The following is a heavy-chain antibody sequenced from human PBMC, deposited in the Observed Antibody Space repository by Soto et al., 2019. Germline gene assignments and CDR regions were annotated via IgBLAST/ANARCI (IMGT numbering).Heavy chain of an antibody. V-gene: IGHV1-69*13. CDR1: GGTFSSYA. CDR3: ARAQVAALRGYYFDY. J-gene: IGHJ4*02. CDR2: IIPIFGTA. D-gene: IGHD6-19*01. Sequence: SVKVSCKASGGTFSSYAISWVRQAPGQGLEWMGGIIPIFGTANYAQKFQGRVTITADESTSTAYMELSSLRSEDTAVYYCARAQVAALRGYYFDYWGQGALVTVSS.